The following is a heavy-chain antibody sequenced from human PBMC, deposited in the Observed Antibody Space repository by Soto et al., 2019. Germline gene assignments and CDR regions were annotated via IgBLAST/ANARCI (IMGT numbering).Heavy chain of an antibody. J-gene: IGHJ4*02. D-gene: IGHD3-22*01. CDR1: GFTFGDYA. Sequence: PGGSLRLSCTASGFTFGDYAMSWVRQAPGKGLEWVGFIRSKAYGGTTEYAASVKGRFTISRDDSKSIAYLQMNSLKTEDTAVYYCTRASDYYDSSGYSFFDYWGQGTLVTVS. CDR3: TRASDYYDSSGYSFFDY. V-gene: IGHV3-49*04. CDR2: IRSKAYGGTT.